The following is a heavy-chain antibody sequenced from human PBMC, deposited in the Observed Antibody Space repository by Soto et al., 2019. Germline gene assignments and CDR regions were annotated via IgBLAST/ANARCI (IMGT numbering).Heavy chain of an antibody. D-gene: IGHD2-21*02. CDR1: GESISSSSYY. CDR3: ARQRTTVVTQAYFDH. J-gene: IGHJ4*02. CDR2: IYYSGRT. V-gene: IGHV4-39*01. Sequence: SETLSLTCIVSGESISSSSYYWGWIRQPPGKGLEWIGSIYYSGRTYYNPSFKTRVTISIDTSKNQFSLKLSSVTATDTAVYYCARQRTTVVTQAYFDHWGQGALVTVSS.